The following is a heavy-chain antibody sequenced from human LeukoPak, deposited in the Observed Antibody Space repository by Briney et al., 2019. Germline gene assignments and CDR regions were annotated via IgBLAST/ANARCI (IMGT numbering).Heavy chain of an antibody. V-gene: IGHV3-74*01. CDR2: INSDGTGT. D-gene: IGHD3-22*01. Sequence: GGSLRLSCAASGFNFRSYWMHWVRQAPGKGLVWVSRINSDGTGTYADSVKGRFTISRDNANGTLYLQMNSLRADDTAVYYCTRDARTCHSSGCWKPSDYWGRGALVTVSS. CDR1: GFNFRSYW. CDR3: TRDARTCHSSGCWKPSDY. J-gene: IGHJ4*02.